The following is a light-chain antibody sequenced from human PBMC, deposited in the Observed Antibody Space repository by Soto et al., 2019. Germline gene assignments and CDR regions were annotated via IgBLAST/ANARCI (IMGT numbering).Light chain of an antibody. Sequence: QSVLTQPPSASGTPGQRVTISCSGSNSNIGSNTVNWYQQLPGTAPKLLIYSNNQRPSGVPDRFSGSKSGTSASLAISGLQSEDEADYYCAPWDDSLNGPVFGGGTKLTV. CDR2: SNN. J-gene: IGLJ2*01. CDR3: APWDDSLNGPV. V-gene: IGLV1-44*01. CDR1: NSNIGSNT.